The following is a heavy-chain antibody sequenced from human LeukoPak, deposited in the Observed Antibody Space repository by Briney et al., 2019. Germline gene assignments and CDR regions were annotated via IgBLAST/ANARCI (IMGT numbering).Heavy chain of an antibody. CDR3: ARAGGDSYFDY. D-gene: IGHD3-22*01. J-gene: IGHJ4*02. V-gene: IGHV4-59*01. CDR1: GGSISSYY. CDR2: IYYSGST. Sequence: SETLFLTCTVSGGSISSYYWSWIRQPPGRGLEWIGYIYYSGSTNYNPSLKSRVTISVDTSKNQFSLKLSSVTAADTAVYYCARAGGDSYFDYWGQGTLVTVSS.